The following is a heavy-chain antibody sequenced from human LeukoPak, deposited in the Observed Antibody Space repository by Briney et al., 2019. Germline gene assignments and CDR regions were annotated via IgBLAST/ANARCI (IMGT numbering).Heavy chain of an antibody. CDR3: AGAYGTYLHFDY. J-gene: IGHJ4*02. CDR1: GDSVSSNSAA. D-gene: IGHD4-17*01. CDR2: TYYRSKWCN. Sequence: SQTLSLTCAISGDSVSSNSAAWNWIRQSPSRGLEWLGRTYYRSKWCNEYAVSVKSRLSITPDTSKNHFSLQLNFVTPEDTATYYCAGAYGTYLHFDYWGQGSLVTVSS. V-gene: IGHV6-1*01.